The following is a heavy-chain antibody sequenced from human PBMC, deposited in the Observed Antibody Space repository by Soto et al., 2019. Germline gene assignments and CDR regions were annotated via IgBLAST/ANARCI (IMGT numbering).Heavy chain of an antibody. D-gene: IGHD6-13*01. CDR1: GGSFSGYY. V-gene: IGHV4-34*01. CDR3: ARVNGSSWFYDY. J-gene: IGHJ4*02. Sequence: AVYGGSFSGYYWSWIRQPPGKGLEWIGEINHSGSTNYNPSLKSRVTISVDTSKNQFSLKLSSVTAADTAVYYCARVNGSSWFYDYWGQGTLVTVSS. CDR2: INHSGST.